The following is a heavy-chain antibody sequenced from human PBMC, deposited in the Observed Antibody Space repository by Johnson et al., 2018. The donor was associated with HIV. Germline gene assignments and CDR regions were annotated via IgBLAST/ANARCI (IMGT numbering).Heavy chain of an antibody. Sequence: HVPLVESRGAVVQPGGSLRLTCAASGFTFNTYGMHWVRQAPGKGLEWVAFLRYDGSNKYYADSVKGRFTISRDNSKNTLYLQMNSLRPEDTAVYYCASGDDDGFWGRGTLVTVSS. CDR1: GFTFNTYG. CDR2: LRYDGSNK. CDR3: ASGDDDGF. V-gene: IGHV3-30*02. D-gene: IGHD5-12*01. J-gene: IGHJ4*03.